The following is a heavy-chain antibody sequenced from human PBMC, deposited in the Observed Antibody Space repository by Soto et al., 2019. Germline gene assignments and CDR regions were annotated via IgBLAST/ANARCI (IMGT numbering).Heavy chain of an antibody. CDR3: ARDLAVAGSYYYYGMDV. D-gene: IGHD6-19*01. CDR2: ISYDGSNK. CDR1: GFTFSSYA. V-gene: IGHV3-30-3*01. J-gene: IGHJ6*02. Sequence: QVQLVESGGGVVQPGRSLRLSCAASGFTFSSYAMHWVRQAPGKGLEWVAVISYDGSNKYYADSVKGRFTISRDNSKNXPYLQMNSLRAEDTAVYYCARDLAVAGSYYYYGMDVWGQGTTVTVSS.